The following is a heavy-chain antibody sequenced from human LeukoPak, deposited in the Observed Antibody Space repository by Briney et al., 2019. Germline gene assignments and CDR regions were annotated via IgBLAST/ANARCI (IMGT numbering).Heavy chain of an antibody. D-gene: IGHD1-26*01. CDR1: GYSFTSYW. CDR3: XXXXXXVGYYYYYYMDV. V-gene: IGHV5-51*01. J-gene: IGHJ6*03. CDR2: IYPGDSDT. Sequence: GESLKISCKGSGYSFTSYWIGWVRQMPGKGLEWMGIIYPGDSDTRYSPSFQGQVTISADKSISTAYLKWSSLKASDTAMFYGXXXXXXVGYYYYYYMDVWGKGTTVTVSS.